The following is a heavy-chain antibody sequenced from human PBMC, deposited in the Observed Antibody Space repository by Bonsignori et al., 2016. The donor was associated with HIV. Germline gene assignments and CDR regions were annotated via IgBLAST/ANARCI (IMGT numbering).Heavy chain of an antibody. V-gene: IGHV3-21*01. J-gene: IGHJ6*03. CDR2: IRSSSSYI. CDR3: ARALTGHYYYYYMDV. CDR1: GFTFSSYS. Sequence: GGSLRLSCAASGFTFSSYSMNWVRQAPGKGLEWVSSIRSSSSYIYYADSVKGRFTISRDNAKNSLFLQMNSLRAEDTALYYCARALTGHYYYYYMDVWGKGTTVTVSS. D-gene: IGHD3-9*01.